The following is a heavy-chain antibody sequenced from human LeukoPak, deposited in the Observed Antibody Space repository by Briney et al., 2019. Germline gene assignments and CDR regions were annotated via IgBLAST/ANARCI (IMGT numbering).Heavy chain of an antibody. CDR1: GFTFSSYA. J-gene: IGHJ3*02. Sequence: GGSLRLSCAASGFTFSSYAMHWVRQAPGKGLEWVAVIPYDGSNKYYADSVKGRFTISRDNSKNTLYLQMNSLRAEDTAVYYCARDHYYAFDIWGQGTMVTVSS. CDR3: ARDHYYAFDI. V-gene: IGHV3-30*04. CDR2: IPYDGSNK. D-gene: IGHD2/OR15-2a*01.